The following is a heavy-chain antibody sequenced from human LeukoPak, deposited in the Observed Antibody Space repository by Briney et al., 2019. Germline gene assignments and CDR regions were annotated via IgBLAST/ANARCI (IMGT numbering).Heavy chain of an antibody. V-gene: IGHV3-30*18. J-gene: IGHJ6*04. Sequence: GGSLRLSCAASGLTFSSYGMHWVRHAPGKGLGWVAVISYDGGNKYYADSVKGRFTISRDNSKNTLYLQMNSLRAEDTAVYYCANDEPYSSSWSGDYYGMDVWGKGTTVTVSS. CDR3: ANDEPYSSSWSGDYYGMDV. D-gene: IGHD6-13*01. CDR2: ISYDGGNK. CDR1: GLTFSSYG.